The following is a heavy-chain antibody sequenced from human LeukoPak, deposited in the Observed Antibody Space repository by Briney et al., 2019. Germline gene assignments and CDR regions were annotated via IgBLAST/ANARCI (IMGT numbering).Heavy chain of an antibody. CDR3: ARIGGWFGELSRLTFDY. D-gene: IGHD3-10*01. CDR1: GYSIGSGYY. V-gene: IGHV4-38-2*02. CDR2: IYHSGST. Sequence: KPSETLSLTCTVSGYSIGSGYYWGWIRQPPGKGLEWIGSIYHSGSTYYNPSLKSRVTISVDTSKNQFSLKLSSVTAADTAVYYCARIGGWFGELSRLTFDYWGQGTLVTVSS. J-gene: IGHJ4*02.